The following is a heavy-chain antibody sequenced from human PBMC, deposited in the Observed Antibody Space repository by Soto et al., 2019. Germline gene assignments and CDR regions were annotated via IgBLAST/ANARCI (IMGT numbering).Heavy chain of an antibody. J-gene: IGHJ6*02. Sequence: GGSLRLSCAASGFTFSSYAMSWVRQAPGKGLEWVSAISGSGGSTYYADSVKGRFTISRDNSKNTLYLQMNSLRAEDTAVYYCAKDNVPAATLFYYYYGMEVWGQGTTVTVSS. CDR2: ISGSGGST. CDR3: AKDNVPAATLFYYYYGMEV. V-gene: IGHV3-23*01. D-gene: IGHD2-2*01. CDR1: GFTFSSYA.